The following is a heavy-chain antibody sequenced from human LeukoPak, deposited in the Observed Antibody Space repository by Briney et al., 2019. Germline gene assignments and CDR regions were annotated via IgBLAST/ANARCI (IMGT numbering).Heavy chain of an antibody. CDR1: GFAFNAYA. V-gene: IGHV3-23*01. Sequence: GGSLRLSCAASGFAFNAYAMSWVRQAPGQGLDWVSAISGSGGNTYYADSVKGRFTISRDNSKNTLYLQMNSLRAEDTAVYYCAKDRGWDFWSGSWLDPWGQGTLVTVSS. J-gene: IGHJ5*02. CDR3: AKDRGWDFWSGSWLDP. D-gene: IGHD3-3*01. CDR2: ISGSGGNT.